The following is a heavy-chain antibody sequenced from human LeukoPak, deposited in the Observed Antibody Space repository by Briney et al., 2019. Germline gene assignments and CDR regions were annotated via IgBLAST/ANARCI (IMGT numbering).Heavy chain of an antibody. J-gene: IGHJ6*02. CDR1: GFTFSAYW. CDR2: ISGSGGST. V-gene: IGHV3-23*01. D-gene: IGHD6-13*01. Sequence: GGSLRLSCAASGFTFSAYWMSWVRQAPGKGLEWVSAISGSGGSTYYADSVKGRFTISRDNSKNTLYLQMNSLRAEDTAVYYSAKAIYSSSRMDVWGQGTTVTVSS. CDR3: AKAIYSSSRMDV.